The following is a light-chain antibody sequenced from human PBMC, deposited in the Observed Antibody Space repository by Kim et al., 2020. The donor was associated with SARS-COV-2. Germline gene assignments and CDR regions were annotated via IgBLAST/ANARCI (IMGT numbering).Light chain of an antibody. CDR1: QEISNS. J-gene: IGKJ2*01. Sequence: DIQMTQSPSSLSASIGDRVTITCQASQEISNSLSWHQHKPGKAPELLVYDVSKLETGVPSRFTGSGSGTDFTLTISSLQPEDIATYYCQQYENLPYTFGQGTKLEI. V-gene: IGKV1-33*01. CDR2: DVS. CDR3: QQYENLPYT.